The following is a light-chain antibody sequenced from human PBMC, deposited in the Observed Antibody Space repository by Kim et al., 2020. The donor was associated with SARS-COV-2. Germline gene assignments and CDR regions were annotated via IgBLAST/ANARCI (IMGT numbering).Light chain of an antibody. CDR1: SGHSSSG. J-gene: IGLJ3*02. Sequence: ASGRLTYTLRSGHSSSGIEWHQHQSEKGPRYLMVHNSDGSHTKGDGIPDRVSCSSSGAERYLIIASLQSEDEADYYWQTWGIGFWVFGGGTQLTVL. CDR3: QTWGIGFWV. CDR2: HNSDGSH. V-gene: IGLV4-69*01.